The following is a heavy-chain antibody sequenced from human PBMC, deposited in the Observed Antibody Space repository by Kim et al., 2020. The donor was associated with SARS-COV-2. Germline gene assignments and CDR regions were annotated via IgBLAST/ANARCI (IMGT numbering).Heavy chain of an antibody. J-gene: IGHJ6*02. Sequence: ASVKVSCKASGYTFTNYGLSWVRLAPGQGLEWMGWISGYNGKTYFAQKFQGRVILTTDSSTRTAYMEVRSLTSDDTAVYYCARGGLADDYYYYGMDVWGQGTTVTVSS. D-gene: IGHD2-21*01. CDR3: ARGGLADDYYYYGMDV. V-gene: IGHV1-18*04. CDR2: ISGYNGKT. CDR1: GYTFTNYG.